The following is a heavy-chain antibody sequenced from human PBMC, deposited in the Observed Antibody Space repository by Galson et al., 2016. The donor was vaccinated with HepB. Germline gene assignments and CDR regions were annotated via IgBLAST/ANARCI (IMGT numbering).Heavy chain of an antibody. J-gene: IGHJ4*02. V-gene: IGHV5-51*01. CDR2: IYPGDSDA. Sequence: SGAEVKKPEESLRISCEASGYSFARFWIGWVRQLPGKGLEWMGIIYPGDSDARYSPSLQGQVTISVDKSINTAYLQWSSLKASDTAMYYCSRQPLHSYGRSYLDLWGQGTLVTVSS. CDR1: GYSFARFW. CDR3: SRQPLHSYGRSYLDL. D-gene: IGHD5-18*01.